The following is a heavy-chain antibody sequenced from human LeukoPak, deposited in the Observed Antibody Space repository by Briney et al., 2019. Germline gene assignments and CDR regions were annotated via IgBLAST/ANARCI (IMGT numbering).Heavy chain of an antibody. CDR3: ARACGVIETKWFDP. D-gene: IGHD2/OR15-2a*01. Sequence: GGSLRLSCAASGFTHSSYWMHWVRQAPGKGLVWVSRINSDGSSTSYADSVKGRFTISRDNAKNTLYLQLNSLRAEDTALYYCARACGVIETKWFDPWGQGTLVTVSS. CDR1: GFTHSSYW. CDR2: INSDGSST. J-gene: IGHJ5*02. V-gene: IGHV3-74*01.